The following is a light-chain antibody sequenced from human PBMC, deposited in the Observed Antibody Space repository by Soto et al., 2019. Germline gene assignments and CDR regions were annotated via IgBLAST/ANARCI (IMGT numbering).Light chain of an antibody. J-gene: IGKJ1*01. CDR3: QQYDTSPRT. CDR1: QSLSSGY. CDR2: AAS. Sequence: GSQSLSSGYLAWYHQKPAQAPRILIYAASSRATGIPDTCSGRGSGTDFSLTINSLQPEESIGDYCQQYDTSPRTFGQGTKVDIK. V-gene: IGKV3-20*01.